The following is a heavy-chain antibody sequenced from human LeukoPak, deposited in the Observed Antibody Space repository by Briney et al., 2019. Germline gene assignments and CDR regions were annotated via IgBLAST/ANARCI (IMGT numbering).Heavy chain of an antibody. CDR3: ARVGTGTIDY. D-gene: IGHD1-1*01. Sequence: QVQLQESGPGLVKPSETLALTCTVSGGSVSGYYWGLIRQPPGKGLEWIGYIYYSGSTNYHPSLKSRVTISVDTSKNQFSLKLSSVTAADTGFYYCARVGTGTIDYWGQGTLVTVSS. CDR1: GGSVSGYY. V-gene: IGHV4-59*02. J-gene: IGHJ4*02. CDR2: IYYSGST.